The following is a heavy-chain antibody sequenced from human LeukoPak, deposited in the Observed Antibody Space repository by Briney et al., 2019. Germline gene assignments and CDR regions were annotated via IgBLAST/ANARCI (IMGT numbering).Heavy chain of an antibody. CDR3: ARDEAGPPRGFDP. CDR2: IIPIFGTA. V-gene: IGHV1-69*05. J-gene: IGHJ5*02. Sequence: ASVKVSCKASGGTFSSYAISWVRQAPGQGLEWMGGIIPIFGTANYAQKFQGRVTITTDESTSTAYMELSSLRSEDTAVYYCARDEAGPPRGFDPWGQGTLVTVSS. CDR1: GGTFSSYA.